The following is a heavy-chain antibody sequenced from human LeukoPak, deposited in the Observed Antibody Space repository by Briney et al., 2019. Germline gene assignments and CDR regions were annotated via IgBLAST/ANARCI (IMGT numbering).Heavy chain of an antibody. CDR2: IYTSGST. Sequence: SETLSLTCTVSGGSISSGSYYWSWIRQPAGKGLEWIGRIYTSGSTNYNPSLKSRVTMSVDTSKNQFSLKLSSVTAADTAVYYCARGLDYGDYGGFDPWGQGTLITVSS. CDR3: ARGLDYGDYGGFDP. J-gene: IGHJ5*02. D-gene: IGHD4-17*01. V-gene: IGHV4-61*02. CDR1: GGSISSGSYY.